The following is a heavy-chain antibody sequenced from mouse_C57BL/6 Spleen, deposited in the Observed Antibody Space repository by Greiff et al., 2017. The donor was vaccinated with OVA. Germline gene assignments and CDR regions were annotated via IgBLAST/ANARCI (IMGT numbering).Heavy chain of an antibody. V-gene: IGHV1-55*01. CDR2: IYPGSGST. CDR3: ARFYYYGSSSAWFAY. J-gene: IGHJ3*01. D-gene: IGHD1-1*01. Sequence: VQLQQPGAELVKPGASVTMSCKASGYTFTSYWITWVKQRPGQGLEWIGDIYPGSGSTNYNEKFKSKATLTVDTSSSTAYMQLSSLTSEDSAVYYCARFYYYGSSSAWFAYWGQGTLVTVSA. CDR1: GYTFTSYW.